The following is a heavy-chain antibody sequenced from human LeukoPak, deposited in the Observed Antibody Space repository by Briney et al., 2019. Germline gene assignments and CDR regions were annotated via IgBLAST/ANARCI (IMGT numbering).Heavy chain of an antibody. Sequence: SETLSLTCTVSGGSISSYYWSWIRQPPGKGLEWIGYIYYSGSTNYNPSPKSRVTISVDTSKNQFSLKLSSVPAADTAVYYCARQTDYGDYLFDYWGQGTLVTVSS. V-gene: IGHV4-59*08. CDR3: ARQTDYGDYLFDY. CDR2: IYYSGST. CDR1: GGSISSYY. D-gene: IGHD4-17*01. J-gene: IGHJ4*02.